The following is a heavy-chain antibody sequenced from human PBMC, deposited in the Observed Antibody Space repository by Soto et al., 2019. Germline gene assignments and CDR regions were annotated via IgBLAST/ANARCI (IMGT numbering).Heavy chain of an antibody. CDR3: ALKDPIAAFDI. CDR2: INSDGSST. J-gene: IGHJ3*02. Sequence: GGSLRLSCAASGFTFSSYWMHWVRQAPGKGLVWVSRINSDGSSTSYADSVKGRFTISRDNAKNTLYLQMNSLRAEDTAVYYCALKDPIAAFDIWGQGTMVTVSS. CDR1: GFTFSSYW. D-gene: IGHD2-21*01. V-gene: IGHV3-74*01.